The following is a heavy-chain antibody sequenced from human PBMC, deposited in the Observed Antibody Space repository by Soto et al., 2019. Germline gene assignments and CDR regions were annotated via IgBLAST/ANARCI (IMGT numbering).Heavy chain of an antibody. CDR2: ISYDGSNK. D-gene: IGHD6-13*01. Sequence: AGSLRLSCAASGFTFSSYGMHRVRQAPGEGLEGVAGISYDGSNKYYADSVKGRFTISRDNSKNTLYLQMNSLRAEDTAVYYCAKVRIAAAGTLPRVGYFDYWGQGTLVTVSS. J-gene: IGHJ4*02. CDR1: GFTFSSYG. V-gene: IGHV3-30*18. CDR3: AKVRIAAAGTLPRVGYFDY.